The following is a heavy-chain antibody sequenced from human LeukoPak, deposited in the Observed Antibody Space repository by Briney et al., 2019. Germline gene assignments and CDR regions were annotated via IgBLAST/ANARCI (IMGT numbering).Heavy chain of an antibody. D-gene: IGHD3-9*01. J-gene: IGHJ6*02. V-gene: IGHV1-18*04. Sequence: ASVKVSCKASGYTFNGYYMHWVRQAPGQGLEWMGWISAYNGNTNYAQKLQGRVTMTTDTSTSTAYMELRSLRSDDTAVYYCAREDLSQHYDILTGYYEDYYYYGMDVWGQGTTVTVSS. CDR1: GYTFNGYY. CDR3: AREDLSQHYDILTGYYEDYYYYGMDV. CDR2: ISAYNGNT.